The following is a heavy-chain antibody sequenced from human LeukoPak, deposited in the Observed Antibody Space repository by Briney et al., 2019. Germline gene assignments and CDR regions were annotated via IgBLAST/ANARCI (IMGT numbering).Heavy chain of an antibody. J-gene: IGHJ4*02. CDR1: GGSISSSSYY. Sequence: SETLSLTCTVSGGSISSSSYYWGWIRQPPGKGLEWIGSIYYSGSTYYNPSLKSRVTISVDTSKNQFSLKLSSVTAADTAVYYCARDQHSSSYPGAFDYWGQGTLVTVSS. D-gene: IGHD6-13*01. CDR3: ARDQHSSSYPGAFDY. V-gene: IGHV4-39*07. CDR2: IYYSGST.